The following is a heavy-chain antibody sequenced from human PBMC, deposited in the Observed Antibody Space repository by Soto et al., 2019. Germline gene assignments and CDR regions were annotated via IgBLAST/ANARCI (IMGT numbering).Heavy chain of an antibody. CDR3: ATERTRGFDP. J-gene: IGHJ5*02. V-gene: IGHV1-8*01. CDR1: GSTPTELS. CDR2: MKPKRGTS. Sequence: ASEKVSCKVSGSTPTELSMHWVRQATGQGPAWIGWMKPKRGTSVDAQKFRGRVTMTRNTCISTAYMELRSLRSQYTAVYFCATERTRGFDPCGQGTLVTLSS.